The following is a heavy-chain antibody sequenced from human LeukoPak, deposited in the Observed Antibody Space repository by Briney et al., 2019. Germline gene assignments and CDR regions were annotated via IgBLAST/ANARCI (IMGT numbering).Heavy chain of an antibody. D-gene: IGHD2-15*01. V-gene: IGHV3-20*04. CDR1: GFTFDDYG. Sequence: GGSLRLSCAASGFTFDDYGMSWVRQAPGKGLEWVSGINWNGGSTGYADSVKGRFTISRDNAKNSLYLQMNSLRAEDTALYYCARVIGVAALIAYLFDWGQGTLVTVSS. CDR2: INWNGGST. J-gene: IGHJ4*02. CDR3: ARVIGVAALIAYLFD.